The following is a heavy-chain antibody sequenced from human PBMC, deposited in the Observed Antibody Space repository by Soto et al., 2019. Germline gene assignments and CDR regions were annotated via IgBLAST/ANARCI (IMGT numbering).Heavy chain of an antibody. CDR3: AKDPLSFGDYYGMDV. CDR2: ISGSGGST. CDR1: GFTFSSYA. Sequence: EVQLLESGGGLVQPGGSLRLSCAASGFTFSSYAMSWVRQAPGKGLEWVSAISGSGGSTYYADSVKGRFTISRDNAKNTLYLQMNSLRAEDTDVYYCAKDPLSFGDYYGMDVWGQGTTVTVSS. D-gene: IGHD3-10*01. J-gene: IGHJ6*02. V-gene: IGHV3-23*01.